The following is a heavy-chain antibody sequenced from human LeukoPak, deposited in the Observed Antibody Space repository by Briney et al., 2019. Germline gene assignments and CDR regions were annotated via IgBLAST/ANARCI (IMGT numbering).Heavy chain of an antibody. CDR1: GGSFSGYY. Sequence: SETLSLTCAVYGGSFSGYYWSWIRQPPGKGLEWIGEINHSGSTNYNPSLKSRVTISVDTSKNQFSLKLSSVTAADTAVYYCASHAAYGSSRIDYWGQGTLVTVSS. J-gene: IGHJ4*02. CDR2: INHSGST. V-gene: IGHV4-34*01. CDR3: ASHAAYGSSRIDY. D-gene: IGHD3-22*01.